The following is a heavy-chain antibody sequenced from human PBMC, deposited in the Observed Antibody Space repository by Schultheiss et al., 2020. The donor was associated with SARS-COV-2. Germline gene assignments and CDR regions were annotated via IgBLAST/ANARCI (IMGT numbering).Heavy chain of an antibody. J-gene: IGHJ4*02. CDR3: ARDKAVADY. V-gene: IGHV3-33*08. CDR2: IWYDGSNK. D-gene: IGHD6-19*01. Sequence: GGSLRLSCAASGFTFSSYAMSWVRQAPGKGLEWVAVIWYDGSNKYYADSVKGRFTISRDNSKNTLYLQMNSLRAEDTAVYYCARDKAVADYWGQGTLVTVSS. CDR1: GFTFSSYA.